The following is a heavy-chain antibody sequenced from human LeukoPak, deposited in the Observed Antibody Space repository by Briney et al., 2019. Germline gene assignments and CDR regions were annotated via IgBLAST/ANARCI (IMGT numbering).Heavy chain of an antibody. Sequence: PGGSLRLXCAASGFTFSSYAMSWVRQAPGKGLEWVSAISGSGGSTYYADSVKGRFTISRDNSKNTLYLQMNSLRAEDTAVYYCATPTVPAAITHSYYYYMDVWGKGTTVTVSS. CDR2: ISGSGGST. CDR3: ATPTVPAAITHSYYYYMDV. J-gene: IGHJ6*03. CDR1: GFTFSSYA. D-gene: IGHD2-2*01. V-gene: IGHV3-23*01.